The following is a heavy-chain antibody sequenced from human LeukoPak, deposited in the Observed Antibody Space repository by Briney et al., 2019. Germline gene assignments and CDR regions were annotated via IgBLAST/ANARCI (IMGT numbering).Heavy chain of an antibody. V-gene: IGHV4-59*08. CDR2: FSYSGST. CDR3: ARADESLVYGMDV. CDR1: GGSITSDY. Sequence: SETLSLTCTLSGGSITSDYWSWIRQSPGKGLEWIGYFSYSGSTHYSPSLTSRVAISVDTSRNQLSPKLRSVTAADTAIYYCARADESLVYGMDVWGPGTTVIVSS. J-gene: IGHJ6*02.